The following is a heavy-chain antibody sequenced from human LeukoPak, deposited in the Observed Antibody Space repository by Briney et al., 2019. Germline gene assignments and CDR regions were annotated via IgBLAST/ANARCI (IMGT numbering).Heavy chain of an antibody. J-gene: IGHJ5*02. CDR3: AREGQATGWFDP. Sequence: SQTQSLTCTVSGGSISSGDYYWSWIRQPPGKGLEWIGYIYYSGSTYYNPSLKHRVTISVDTSTNQCSLKLSSVAAADTAVYYCAREGQATGWFDPWGQGTLVTVSS. CDR1: GGSISSGDYY. V-gene: IGHV4-30-4*08. CDR2: IYYSGST.